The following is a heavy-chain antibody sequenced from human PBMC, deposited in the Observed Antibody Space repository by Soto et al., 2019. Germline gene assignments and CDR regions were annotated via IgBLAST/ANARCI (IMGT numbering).Heavy chain of an antibody. D-gene: IGHD2-15*01. CDR2: IYYSGST. J-gene: IGHJ4*02. V-gene: IGHV4-30-4*01. Sequence: QVQLQESGPGLVKPSQTLSLTCTVSGGSISSGDYYWSWIRQPPGKGLEWIGYIYYSGSTYYNPSLQRRVTTSVDTSKNQFSLTLSSVTAADTAVYYCARVADCSGGRCYFSVDYWGQGTLVTVSS. CDR3: ARVADCSGGRCYFSVDY. CDR1: GGSISSGDYY.